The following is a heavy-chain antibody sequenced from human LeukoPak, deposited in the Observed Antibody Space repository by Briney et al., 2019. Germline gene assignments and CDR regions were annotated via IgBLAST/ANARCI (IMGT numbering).Heavy chain of an antibody. Sequence: GGSLRLSCAASGFTFSSYAMHWVRQAPGKGLEWVAVISYDGSNKYYADSVKGRFTISRDNSKYTLYLQMNSLRAEDTAVYYCARDRYSSGYYLDYWGQGTLVTVSS. CDR1: GFTFSSYA. V-gene: IGHV3-30-3*01. J-gene: IGHJ4*02. CDR2: ISYDGSNK. D-gene: IGHD3-22*01. CDR3: ARDRYSSGYYLDY.